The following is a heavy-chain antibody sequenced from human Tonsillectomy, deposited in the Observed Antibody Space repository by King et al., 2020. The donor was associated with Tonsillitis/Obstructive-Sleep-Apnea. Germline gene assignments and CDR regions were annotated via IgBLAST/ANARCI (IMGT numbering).Heavy chain of an antibody. J-gene: IGHJ6*03. CDR2: GYYGGTT. CDR3: ARQRDYYYYYMDV. Sequence: QLQESGPGLVKPSETLSLTCTVSGGFISSRGYYWAWIRQPPGKRMEWIGSGYYGGTTDYNPSLRSRVTISVDTSKNQFSLKLRSVTAADTAVYHCARQRDYYYYYMDVWGKGTTVTVSS. CDR1: GGFISSRGYY. V-gene: IGHV4-39*01.